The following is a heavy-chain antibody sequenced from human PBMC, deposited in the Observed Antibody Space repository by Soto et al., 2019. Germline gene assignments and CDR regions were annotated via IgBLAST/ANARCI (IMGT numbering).Heavy chain of an antibody. V-gene: IGHV3-74*01. CDR3: AKREVNTYGLFH. D-gene: IGHD5-18*01. CDR1: GFSFSSYW. Sequence: EVQLVESGGGLVQPGGSLRLSCAASGFSFSSYWIHWVRQAPGKGLVWVSRIKTDGSSTDYADSVKGRFTISRDNAKNTLYLQMNSLRAEDTAVYYCAKREVNTYGLFHWGQGTLVTVSS. J-gene: IGHJ4*02. CDR2: IKTDGSST.